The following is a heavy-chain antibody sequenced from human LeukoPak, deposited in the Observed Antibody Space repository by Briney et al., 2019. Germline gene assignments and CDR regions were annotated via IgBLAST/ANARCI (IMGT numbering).Heavy chain of an antibody. D-gene: IGHD2-2*01. CDR1: GFTFSDYY. Sequence: GGSLRLSCAASGFTFSDYYMSWIRQAPGKGLEWVSYISSSGSTIYYADSVKGRFTISRDNAKNSLYLQMNSLRAEDTAVYYCARDSVSGDTVVVPAHYYGMDVWGQGTTVTVSS. CDR3: ARDSVSGDTVVVPAHYYGMDV. CDR2: ISSSGSTI. J-gene: IGHJ6*02. V-gene: IGHV3-11*01.